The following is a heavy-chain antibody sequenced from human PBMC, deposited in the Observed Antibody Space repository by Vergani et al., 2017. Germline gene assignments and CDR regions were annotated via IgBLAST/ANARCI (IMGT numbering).Heavy chain of an antibody. CDR2: IYYSGST. J-gene: IGHJ4*02. Sequence: QLQLQESGPGLVKPSETLSLTCTVSGGSISSSSYYWGWIRQPPGKGLEWIGSIYYSGSTYYNPSLKSRVPISVDTSKNQFSLKLSSVTAADTDVYYWARSPGVWLQGFFDYWGQGTLVTVSS. V-gene: IGHV4-39*01. D-gene: IGHD5-24*01. CDR3: ARSPGVWLQGFFDY. CDR1: GGSISSSSYY.